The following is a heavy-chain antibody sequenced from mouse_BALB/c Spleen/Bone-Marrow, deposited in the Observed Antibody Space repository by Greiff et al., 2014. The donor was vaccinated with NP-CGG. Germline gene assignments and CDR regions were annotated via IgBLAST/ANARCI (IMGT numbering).Heavy chain of an antibody. D-gene: IGHD2-4*01. CDR2: IYPGDGDT. Sequence: QVQLQQSGAEVMRPGSSVNISCKASGYAFSNYGMNWVKQRPGQGLEWIGQIYPGDGDTNYNGQFKGRVTLTADKSSSTAYMQLSSLTSEDSAVYFCASVYDYGRGYAMDYWGQGTSVTVSS. V-gene: IGHV1-80*01. CDR3: ASVYDYGRGYAMDY. J-gene: IGHJ4*01. CDR1: GYAFSNYG.